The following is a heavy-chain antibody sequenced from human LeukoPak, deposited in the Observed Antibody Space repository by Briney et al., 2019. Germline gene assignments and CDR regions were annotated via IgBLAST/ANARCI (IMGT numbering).Heavy chain of an antibody. CDR2: ISAYNVNT. CDR1: GYTFTSYG. V-gene: IGHV1-18*01. Sequence: ASLKVSCKASGYTFTSYGISWVRQAPGQGLEWMGWISAYNVNTNYAQKIQGRVPMTTPTSTSTAYKELRSLRSDDPAVYYCSRDIVVVVAAAPFGMEAFDIWGQGTMVTVSS. J-gene: IGHJ3*02. CDR3: SRDIVVVVAAAPFGMEAFDI. D-gene: IGHD2-15*01.